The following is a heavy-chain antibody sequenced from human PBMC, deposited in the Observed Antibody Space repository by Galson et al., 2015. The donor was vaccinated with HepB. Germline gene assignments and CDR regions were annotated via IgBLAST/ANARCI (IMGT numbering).Heavy chain of an antibody. D-gene: IGHD2-21*01. V-gene: IGHV1-24*01. CDR2: FDPEDGET. Sequence: SVKVSCKVSGFTLTELSMHWVRQAPGKGLEWMGGFDPEDGETIYAQKFQGRVTMTEDTSTDTAYMELSSLRSEDTAVYYCAAIVVVIAKAEDAFDIWGQGTMVTVSS. CDR3: AAIVVVIAKAEDAFDI. J-gene: IGHJ3*02. CDR1: GFTLTELS.